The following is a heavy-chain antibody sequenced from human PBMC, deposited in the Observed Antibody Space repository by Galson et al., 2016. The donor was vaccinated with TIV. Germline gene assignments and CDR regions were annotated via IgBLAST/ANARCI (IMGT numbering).Heavy chain of an antibody. CDR2: IKQDGDYK. Sequence: SLRLSCAASGFTFSRHWMSWVRQAPGKGLGWVANIKQDGDYKYYVDSVKGRFTISRDNAKNSLYLQMNSLRAEDTAVYYCARGNDPGATYSLDYWGQGTLVTVSS. CDR1: GFTFSRHW. CDR3: ARGNDPGATYSLDY. V-gene: IGHV3-7*01. D-gene: IGHD1-1*01. J-gene: IGHJ4*02.